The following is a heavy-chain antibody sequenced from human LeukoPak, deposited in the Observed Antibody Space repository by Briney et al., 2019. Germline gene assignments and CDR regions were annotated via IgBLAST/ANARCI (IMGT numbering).Heavy chain of an antibody. CDR2: ITPVFGTR. CDR3: ARDHWDGSFSRGDF. V-gene: IGHV1-69*13. Sequence: ASVKVSCTASGGTFSSYAINWVRQAPGQGLEWMGGITPVFGTRNSAQKFQGRVTITADESTSTAFMELSRLRSEDTAVYYCARDHWDGSFSRGDFWGQGTLVIASS. D-gene: IGHD1-26*01. J-gene: IGHJ4*02. CDR1: GGTFSSYA.